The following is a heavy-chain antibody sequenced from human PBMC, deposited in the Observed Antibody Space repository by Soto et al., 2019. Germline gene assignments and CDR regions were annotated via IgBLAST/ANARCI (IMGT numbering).Heavy chain of an antibody. V-gene: IGHV7-4-1*01. D-gene: IGHD6-19*01. CDR1: GYTFTSYA. CDR3: ARSTTAGYSSSYDY. CDR2: INTNTGNP. J-gene: IGHJ4*02. Sequence: VASVKVSCKASGYTFTSYAMNWVRQAPGQGLEWMGWINTNTGNPTYAQGFTGRFVFSLDTSVSTAYLQICSLKAEDTAVYYCARSTTAGYSSSYDYWGQGTLVTVSS.